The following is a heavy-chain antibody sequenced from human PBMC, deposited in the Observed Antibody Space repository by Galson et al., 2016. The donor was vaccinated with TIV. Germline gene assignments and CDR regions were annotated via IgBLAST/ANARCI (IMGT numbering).Heavy chain of an antibody. Sequence: SLRLSCAASGFTFSSSTMNWVRQAPGKGLEWVSSISGRRSYIYYSDSVKGRITVSRDNAKNALYLQMNGLRVEESGVYFCASQRPAYSSSWYHFDDWCQGTPVTVSS. J-gene: IGHJ4*02. V-gene: IGHV3-21*01. CDR3: ASQRPAYSSSWYHFDD. D-gene: IGHD6-13*01. CDR2: ISGRRSYI. CDR1: GFTFSSST.